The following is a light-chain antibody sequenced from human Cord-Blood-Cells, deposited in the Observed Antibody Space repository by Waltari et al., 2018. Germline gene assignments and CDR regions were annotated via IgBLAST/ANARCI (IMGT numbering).Light chain of an antibody. Sequence: QSALTQPASVSGSPGQSTTIPCPGTSSDVGGYNYVSWYQQHPGKAPKLMIYDVSNRPSGVSNRFSGSKSGNTASLTISGLQAEDEADYYCSSYTSSSTVVFGGGTKLTVL. J-gene: IGLJ2*01. CDR2: DVS. V-gene: IGLV2-14*01. CDR1: SSDVGGYNY. CDR3: SSYTSSSTVV.